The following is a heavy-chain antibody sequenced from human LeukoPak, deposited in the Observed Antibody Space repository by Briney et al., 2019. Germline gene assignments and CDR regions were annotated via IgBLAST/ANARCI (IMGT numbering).Heavy chain of an antibody. CDR2: IYYSGST. Sequence: PSETLSLTCTVSGGSISSGGYYWSWIRQHPGKGLEWIGYIYYSGSTYYNPSLKSRVTISVDTSKNQFPLKLSSVTAADTAVYYCARDSSQGYFDYWGQGTLVTVSS. V-gene: IGHV4-31*03. CDR1: GGSISSGGYY. D-gene: IGHD6-13*01. J-gene: IGHJ4*02. CDR3: ARDSSQGYFDY.